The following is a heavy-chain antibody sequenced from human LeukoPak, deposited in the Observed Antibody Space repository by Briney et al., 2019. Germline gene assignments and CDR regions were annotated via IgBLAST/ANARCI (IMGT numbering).Heavy chain of an antibody. CDR2: VYSSGTT. Sequence: SETLSLTCTVSGGSMNNYFWSWIRQPAGKGPEWIGRVYSSGTTNYNPALKSRVTMSLDLSTNQFFLRLSSVTAADTAVYYCARERRDGYKVYFDYWGQGTLVTVSS. CDR1: GGSMNNYF. J-gene: IGHJ4*02. CDR3: ARERRDGYKVYFDY. D-gene: IGHD5-24*01. V-gene: IGHV4-4*07.